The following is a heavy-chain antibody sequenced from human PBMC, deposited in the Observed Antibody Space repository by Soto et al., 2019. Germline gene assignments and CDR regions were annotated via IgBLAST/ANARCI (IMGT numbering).Heavy chain of an antibody. Sequence: QVQLVQSGAEVKTPGASVKVSCKTSGYTFTKYGVGWVRQAPGQGLGWMGWISGSSGNANYAEKVQGRITLTTDTSTSTAYIELRSLRSDDTAVYYCAREMAGLGGEYDYWGQGTLVTVSS. V-gene: IGHV1-18*01. D-gene: IGHD3-16*01. CDR3: AREMAGLGGEYDY. J-gene: IGHJ4*02. CDR1: GYTFTKYG. CDR2: ISGSSGNA.